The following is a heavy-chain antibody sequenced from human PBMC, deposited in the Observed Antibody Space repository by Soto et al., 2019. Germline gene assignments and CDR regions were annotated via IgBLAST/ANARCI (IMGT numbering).Heavy chain of an antibody. CDR1: GGSVSSGSYY. Sequence: QVQLQESGPGLVKPSETLSITCTVSGGSVSSGSYYWSWIRQPPGKGLEWIGYIYYSGSTNYNPSLKSRVTISVDTSKNQFSLKLSSVTAADTAVYYCAREHLAWYGGNSEAAFDIWGQGTMVTVSS. V-gene: IGHV4-61*01. D-gene: IGHD2-21*02. CDR3: AREHLAWYGGNSEAAFDI. J-gene: IGHJ3*02. CDR2: IYYSGST.